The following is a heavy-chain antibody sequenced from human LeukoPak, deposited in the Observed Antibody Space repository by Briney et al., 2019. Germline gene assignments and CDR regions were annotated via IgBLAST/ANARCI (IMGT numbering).Heavy chain of an antibody. CDR1: GFTFSRYA. CDR3: ARGPHDRGYWYFDL. Sequence: PGGSLRLSCAASGFTFSRYAMTWVRQAPGKGLQWVSPISGNGDTTYYADSVKGRFTISRDNSKNTLYLQMNSLRADDTAVYYCARGPHDRGYWYFDLWGRGTLVIVSS. J-gene: IGHJ2*01. CDR2: ISGNGDTT. V-gene: IGHV3-23*01.